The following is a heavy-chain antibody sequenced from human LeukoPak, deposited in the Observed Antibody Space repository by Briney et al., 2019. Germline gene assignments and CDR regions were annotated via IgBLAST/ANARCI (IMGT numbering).Heavy chain of an antibody. CDR3: ARGAPYYDFWSGYYTTPGGGYMDV. CDR2: INHSGST. D-gene: IGHD3-3*01. J-gene: IGHJ6*03. Sequence: SETLSLTCAVYGGSFSGYYWSWIRQPPGKGLEWIGEINHSGSTNYNPSLKSRVTISVDTCKNQFSLKLSSVTAADTAVYYCARGAPYYDFWSGYYTTPGGGYMDVWGKGTTVTVSS. CDR1: GGSFSGYY. V-gene: IGHV4-34*01.